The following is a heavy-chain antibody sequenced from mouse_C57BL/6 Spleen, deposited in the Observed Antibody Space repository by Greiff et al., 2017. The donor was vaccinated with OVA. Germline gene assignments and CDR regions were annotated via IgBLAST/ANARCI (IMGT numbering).Heavy chain of an antibody. Sequence: QVQLQQSGTELVKPGASVKLSCKASGYTFTSYWMHWVKQRPGQGLEWIGNINPSNGGTNYNEKFKSKATLTVDKSSSTAYMQLSSLTSEDSAVYYCARWGPYGYDGRPNWYFDVWGTGTTVTVSS. J-gene: IGHJ1*03. CDR1: GYTFTSYW. D-gene: IGHD2-2*01. CDR3: ARWGPYGYDGRPNWYFDV. CDR2: INPSNGGT. V-gene: IGHV1-53*01.